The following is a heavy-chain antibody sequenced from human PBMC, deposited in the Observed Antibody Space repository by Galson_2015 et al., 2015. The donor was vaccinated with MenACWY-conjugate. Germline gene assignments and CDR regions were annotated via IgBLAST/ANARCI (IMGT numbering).Heavy chain of an antibody. CDR2: ISTSSSTI. V-gene: IGHV3-48*01. D-gene: IGHD3-10*01. CDR1: GFTFSLYS. Sequence: SLRLSCAASGFTFSLYSMNWVRQAPGKGLEWISYISTSSSTIYYVDSVKGRFTISRDNSKNTMYLQMNSLRAEDTAVYYCAKGEFYSSDWGQGTLVTVSS. CDR3: AKGEFYSSD. J-gene: IGHJ4*02.